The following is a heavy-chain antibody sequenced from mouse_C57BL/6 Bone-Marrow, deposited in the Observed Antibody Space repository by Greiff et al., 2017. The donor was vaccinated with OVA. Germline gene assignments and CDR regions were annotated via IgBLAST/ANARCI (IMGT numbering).Heavy chain of an antibody. Sequence: QVQLKQSGAVLARPGASVKLSCKASGYTFTSYGISWVKQRTGQGLEWIGEIYPRSGNTYYNEKFKGKATLTADKSSSTAYMELRSLTSADSAVYFCAREGDYPYAMDYWDPGTSVTVSS. D-gene: IGHD2-4*01. V-gene: IGHV1-81*01. CDR2: IYPRSGNT. CDR1: GYTFTSYG. CDR3: AREGDYPYAMDY. J-gene: IGHJ4*01.